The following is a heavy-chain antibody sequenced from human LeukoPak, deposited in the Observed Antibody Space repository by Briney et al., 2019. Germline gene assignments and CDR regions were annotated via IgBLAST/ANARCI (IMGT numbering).Heavy chain of an antibody. V-gene: IGHV4-61*01. D-gene: IGHD6-19*01. J-gene: IGHJ5*02. Sequence: SETLSLTCTVSGGSVSSGSYYWSWIRQPPGKGLEWIGYIYYSGSTNYNPSLKSRVTISVDTSKNQFSLKVTSVTAADTAVYYCARQGVAGTRWFDPWGQGTLVSVSS. CDR1: GGSVSSGSYY. CDR2: IYYSGST. CDR3: ARQGVAGTRWFDP.